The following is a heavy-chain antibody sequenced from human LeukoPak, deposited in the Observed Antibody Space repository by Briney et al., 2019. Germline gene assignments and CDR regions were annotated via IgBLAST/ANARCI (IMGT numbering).Heavy chain of an antibody. V-gene: IGHV3-23*01. CDR3: AKDTAEGSGD. J-gene: IGHJ4*02. CDR1: GFTFSNYA. D-gene: IGHD1-26*01. Sequence: GGSLRLSCAASGFTFSNYAMTWVRLAPGKGLEWVSAISGSDYSTYYADSVKGRFTISRDSSKNTLYLQMNSLRAEDTAVYYCAKDTAEGSGDWGQGTLVTVSS. CDR2: ISGSDYST.